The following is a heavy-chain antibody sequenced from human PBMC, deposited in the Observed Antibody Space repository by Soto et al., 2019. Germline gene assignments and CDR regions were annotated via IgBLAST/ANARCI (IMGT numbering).Heavy chain of an antibody. V-gene: IGHV5-51*01. Sequence: GESLKISCKGSGYDFATYWIGWVRQMPGKGLEWMGIIYPGDSDTKYSPSFQGQVTISVDKSISTAYLQWSSLTASDTAMYYCARHRYNSGPTDNDMDVWGQGTTVTVSS. J-gene: IGHJ6*02. CDR1: GYDFATYW. D-gene: IGHD6-19*01. CDR2: IYPGDSDT. CDR3: ARHRYNSGPTDNDMDV.